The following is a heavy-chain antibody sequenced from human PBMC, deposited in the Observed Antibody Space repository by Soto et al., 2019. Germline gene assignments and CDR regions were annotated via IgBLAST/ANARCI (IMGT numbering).Heavy chain of an antibody. CDR1: GFTFSTYT. CDR3: ARGSVAATEGVAY. V-gene: IGHV3-21*01. Sequence: EVQLVESGGGLVKPGGSLRLSCAASGFTFSTYTMNWVRQGPGKGLEWVASIVSSSGYIFYADSVKGRFTISRDNAKNSLYLQMNSLRAEDTAVYYCARGSVAATEGVAYWGQGTLVTVST. J-gene: IGHJ4*02. D-gene: IGHD2-15*01. CDR2: IVSSSGYI.